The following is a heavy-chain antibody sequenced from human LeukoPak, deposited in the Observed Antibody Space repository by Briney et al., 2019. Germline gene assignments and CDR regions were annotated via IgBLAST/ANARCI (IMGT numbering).Heavy chain of an antibody. CDR1: GYTFTSYG. CDR3: ARDSGGDLMPAAMSYYYYGMDV. D-gene: IGHD2-2*01. J-gene: IGHJ6*04. CDR2: ISAYNGNT. Sequence: GGSVTVSCKASGYTFTSYGISWVRQAPGQGVEGMGWISAYNGNTNYAQKLQGRVTMTTDTSTSTAYMELRSLRSDDTAVYYCARDSGGDLMPAAMSYYYYGMDVWGKGTTVTVSS. V-gene: IGHV1-18*04.